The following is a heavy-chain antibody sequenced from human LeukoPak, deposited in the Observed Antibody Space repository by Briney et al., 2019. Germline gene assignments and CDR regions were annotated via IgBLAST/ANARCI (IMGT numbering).Heavy chain of an antibody. CDR2: INHSGST. V-gene: IGHV4-34*01. CDR3: ARGGRSFVRGYFDY. D-gene: IGHD3-10*02. CDR1: GGSFSGYY. J-gene: IGHJ4*02. Sequence: SETLSLTCAVYGGSFSGYYWSWIRQPPGQGLEWIGEINHSGSTNYNPSLKSRVTISVDTSKNQFSLKLSSVTAADTAVYYCARGGRSFVRGYFDYWGQGTLVTVSS.